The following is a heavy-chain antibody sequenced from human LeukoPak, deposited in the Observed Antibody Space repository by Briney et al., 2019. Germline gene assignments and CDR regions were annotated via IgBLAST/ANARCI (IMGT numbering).Heavy chain of an antibody. CDR2: INSDASST. D-gene: IGHD1-26*01. J-gene: IGHJ4*02. V-gene: IGHV3-74*01. CDR3: AKGGIVHPFDY. Sequence: GGSLRLSCAASGFTFSSYWMHWVRQAPGKGLVWVSRINSDASSTSYADFVKGRFTISRDNAKNTLYLQMNSLRAEDTAVYYCAKGGIVHPFDYWGQGTLVTVSS. CDR1: GFTFSSYW.